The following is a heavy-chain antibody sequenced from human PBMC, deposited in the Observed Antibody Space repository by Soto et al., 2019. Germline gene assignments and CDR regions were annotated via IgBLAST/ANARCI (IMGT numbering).Heavy chain of an antibody. CDR3: ARSTIVVVPAAMSTSSGWFDP. Sequence: SETLSLTCTVSGSSISSYYWSWIRQPPGKGLEWIGYISHSGSTNYNPSHKSRVTISVDTSKNQFSLKLSSVTAADKAEYYCARSTIVVVPAAMSTSSGWFDPWGQGTLVT. CDR1: GSSISSYY. D-gene: IGHD2-2*01. CDR2: ISHSGST. J-gene: IGHJ5*02. V-gene: IGHV4-59*01.